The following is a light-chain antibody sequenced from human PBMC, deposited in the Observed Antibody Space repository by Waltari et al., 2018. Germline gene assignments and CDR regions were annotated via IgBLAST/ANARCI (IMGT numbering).Light chain of an antibody. CDR1: QSVGRT. CDR3: QKYGTRPAT. V-gene: IGKV3-20*01. J-gene: IGKJ1*01. CDR2: DAS. Sequence: EIVLTQSPASLSLSPGARATLSGRASQSVGRTLAWYQQRPGQAPRLLIYDASTRATGIPDRFSGSGSGTDFSLTISRLEPEDFAVYYCQKYGTRPATFGQGTKVEVK.